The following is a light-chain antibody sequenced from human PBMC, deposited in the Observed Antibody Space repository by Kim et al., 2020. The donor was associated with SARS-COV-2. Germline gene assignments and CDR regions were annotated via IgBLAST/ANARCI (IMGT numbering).Light chain of an antibody. Sequence: EIVMTQSPATLSVSPGERVTLSCRATQSVSSNLAWYQQKPGQAPRLLIYGASTRATGIPARFSGSGSGTEFTLTISSLQPEDFAVYYCQQYNNWPPLTFGGGTKVDIK. J-gene: IGKJ4*01. V-gene: IGKV3-15*01. CDR1: QSVSSN. CDR2: GAS. CDR3: QQYNNWPPLT.